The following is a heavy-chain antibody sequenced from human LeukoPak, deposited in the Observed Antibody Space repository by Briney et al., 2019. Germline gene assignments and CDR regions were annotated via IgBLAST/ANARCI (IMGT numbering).Heavy chain of an antibody. CDR3: TRQAYYYDSSHMDV. Sequence: GGCLRLSCAASGFTFSGSAMHWVRQASGKGLEWVGRIRSKANSYATAYAASVKGRFTISRDDSKNTAYLQMNSLKTEDTAVYYCTRQAYYYDSSHMDVWGQGTTVTVSS. V-gene: IGHV3-73*01. J-gene: IGHJ6*02. CDR1: GFTFSGSA. D-gene: IGHD3-22*01. CDR2: IRSKANSYAT.